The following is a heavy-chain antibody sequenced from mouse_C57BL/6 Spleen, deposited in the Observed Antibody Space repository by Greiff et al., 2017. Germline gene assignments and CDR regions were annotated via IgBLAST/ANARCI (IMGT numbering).Heavy chain of an antibody. Sequence: QVQLQQSGAELVKPGASVKLSCKASGYTFTSYWMQWVKQRPGQGLEWIGEIDPSDSYTNYNQKFKGKATLTVDTSSSTAYMQLSSLTSEDSAVYYCARNDYGSSYSAWFAYWGQGTLVTVSA. CDR3: ARNDYGSSYSAWFAY. V-gene: IGHV1-50*01. D-gene: IGHD1-1*01. J-gene: IGHJ3*01. CDR2: IDPSDSYT. CDR1: GYTFTSYW.